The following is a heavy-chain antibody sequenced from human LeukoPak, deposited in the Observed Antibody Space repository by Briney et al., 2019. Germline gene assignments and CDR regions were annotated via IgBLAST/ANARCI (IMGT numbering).Heavy chain of an antibody. CDR2: INPSGGST. V-gene: IGHV1-46*01. CDR3: ARDIVPAASLDY. J-gene: IGHJ4*02. CDR1: GYTFTSYY. D-gene: IGHD2-2*01. Sequence: ASVKVSCKASGYTFTSYYMHWVRQAPGQGLEWMGIINPSGGSTSYAQKFQGRVTMTRDTSISTAYMELSRLRSDDTAVYYCARDIVPAASLDYWGQGTLVTVSS.